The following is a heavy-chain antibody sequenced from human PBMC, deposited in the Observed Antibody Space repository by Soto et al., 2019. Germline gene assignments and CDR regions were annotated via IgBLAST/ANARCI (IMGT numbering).Heavy chain of an antibody. CDR1: GFTFSNYA. D-gene: IGHD6-13*01. Sequence: QVQLVESGGGVVQPGRSLRLSCAASGFTFSNYALHWVRQAPGKGLEWVAVISDDGSNKYYADSVKGRFTISRDNSKNTLYLQMNSQRAEDTAVYYCARDRFASSWSYFDYWGQGTPVTVSS. V-gene: IGHV3-30-3*01. CDR3: ARDRFASSWSYFDY. J-gene: IGHJ4*02. CDR2: ISDDGSNK.